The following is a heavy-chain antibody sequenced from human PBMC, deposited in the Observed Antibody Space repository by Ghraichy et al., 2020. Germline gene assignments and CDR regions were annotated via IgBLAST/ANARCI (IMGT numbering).Heavy chain of an antibody. D-gene: IGHD6-19*01. J-gene: IGHJ3*02. V-gene: IGHV4-4*02. Sequence: SETLTLTCAVSGGSISSSNWWSWVRQPPGKGLEWIGEIYHSGSTNYKPSLKSRVTISVDKSKNQFSLKLSSVTAADTAVYYCARVYSSGWYRDAFDIWGQGTMVTVSS. CDR3: ARVYSSGWYRDAFDI. CDR1: GGSISSSNW. CDR2: IYHSGST.